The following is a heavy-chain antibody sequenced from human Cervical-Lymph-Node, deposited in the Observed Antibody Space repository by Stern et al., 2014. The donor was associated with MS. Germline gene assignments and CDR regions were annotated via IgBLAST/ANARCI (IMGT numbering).Heavy chain of an antibody. Sequence: QMQLVQSGAEVKKPGASVKVSCKASGYTFTSYGISWVRQAPGQGLEWMGWISAYNGNKNYAQKVQGRVTMTTDTSTSPAYMELRSLRSDDTAVYYCARARNYYDSTRDDYWGQGTLVTVSS. D-gene: IGHD3-22*01. J-gene: IGHJ4*02. CDR2: ISAYNGNK. CDR3: ARARNYYDSTRDDY. V-gene: IGHV1-18*01. CDR1: GYTFTSYG.